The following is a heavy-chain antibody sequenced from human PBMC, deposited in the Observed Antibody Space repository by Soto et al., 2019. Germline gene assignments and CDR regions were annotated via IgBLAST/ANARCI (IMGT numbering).Heavy chain of an antibody. J-gene: IGHJ6*02. CDR3: DSSYNWNGDYYGMAV. CDR1: GGSISSGDYY. V-gene: IGHV4-30-4*01. CDR2: IYYSGST. D-gene: IGHD1-1*01. Sequence: QVQLQESGPGLVKPSQTLSLTCTVSGGSISSGDYYWSWIRQPPGKGLEWIGYIYYSGSTYYNRSLYSRVTISIDTSKNQFSLKLSSVTAADTAVYYCDSSYNWNGDYYGMAVWVQGTTVTVSS.